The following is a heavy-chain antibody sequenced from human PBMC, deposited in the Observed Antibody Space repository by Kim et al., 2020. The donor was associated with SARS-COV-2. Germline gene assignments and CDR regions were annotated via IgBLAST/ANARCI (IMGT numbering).Heavy chain of an antibody. V-gene: IGHV4-59*11. J-gene: IGHJ5*02. D-gene: IGHD6-19*01. CDR3: SRGASGWRFDP. Sequence: SETLSLTCSVSGGSISSHNCSWVWRRPGEGLELIWDICFTGSTNYNPSLKSRVTISVVTSKNQFFRNLTSVTAADTAVYYCSRGASGWRFDPWGPGTLVIVSS. CDR1: GGSISSHN. CDR2: ICFTGST.